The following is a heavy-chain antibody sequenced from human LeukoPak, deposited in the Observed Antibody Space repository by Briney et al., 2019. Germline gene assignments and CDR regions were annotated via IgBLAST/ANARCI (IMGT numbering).Heavy chain of an antibody. V-gene: IGHV4-34*01. CDR3: ARVGPYYGSGGNWFDP. CDR2: INHSGST. J-gene: IGHJ5*02. D-gene: IGHD3-10*01. CDR1: GGSFSGYY. Sequence: SETLSLTCAVYGGSFSGYYWSWIRQPPGKGLEWIGEINHSGSTNYNPSLKSRVTISVDTSKNQFSLKLSSVTAADTAVYYCARVGPYYGSGGNWFDPWGQGTLVTVSS.